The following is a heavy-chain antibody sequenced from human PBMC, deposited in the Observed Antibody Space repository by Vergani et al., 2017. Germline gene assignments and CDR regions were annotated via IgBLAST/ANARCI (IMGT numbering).Heavy chain of an antibody. CDR2: VDPEDGET. J-gene: IGHJ6*02. CDR1: GYTFTDHY. V-gene: IGHV1-69-2*01. CDR3: ATPQTVTTGGMEV. D-gene: IGHD4-17*01. Sequence: EVQLVQSGAEVKKPGATMKISCKVSGYTFTDHYMHWVKQAPGKGLEWMGLVDPEDGETIYAVKFKGRVTIAADTSTDTAHLELSSLRSEDQAVYYCATPQTVTTGGMEVWGQGTTVIVSS.